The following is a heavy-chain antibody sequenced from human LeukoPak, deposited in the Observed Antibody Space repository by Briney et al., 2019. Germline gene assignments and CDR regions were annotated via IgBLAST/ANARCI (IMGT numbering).Heavy chain of an antibody. CDR1: GYSFTSYW. J-gene: IGHJ4*02. CDR3: ARLSAMVNYYFDY. D-gene: IGHD5-18*01. V-gene: IGHV5-51*01. CDR2: IYPGDSDT. Sequence: RGESLKISCKGSGYSFTSYWIGWVRQMPEKGLEWMGIIYPGDSDTRYSPSFQGQVTISADKSISTAYLQWSSLKASDTAMYYCARLSAMVNYYFDYWAQGTLVSVSS.